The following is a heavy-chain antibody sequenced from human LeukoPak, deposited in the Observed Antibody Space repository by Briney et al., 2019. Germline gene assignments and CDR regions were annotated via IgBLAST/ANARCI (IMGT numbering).Heavy chain of an antibody. CDR2: INSDGSST. Sequence: PGGSLRLSCAASGFTFSSYWMHWVRQAPGKGLVWVSRINSDGSSTSYADSVKGRFTISRDNSKNTLYLQMNSLRAEDTAVYYCATSPASSCLDYWGQGTLVTVSS. CDR1: GFTFSSYW. D-gene: IGHD6-13*01. V-gene: IGHV3-74*01. CDR3: ATSPASSCLDY. J-gene: IGHJ4*02.